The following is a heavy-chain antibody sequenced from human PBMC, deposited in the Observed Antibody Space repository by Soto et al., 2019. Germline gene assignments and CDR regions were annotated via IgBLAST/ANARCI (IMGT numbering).Heavy chain of an antibody. Sequence: PGGSLRLSCAASGFTFSSYSMNWVRQAPGKGLEWVSYISSSSSTIYYADSVKGRFTISRDNAKNSLYLRMNSLRAEDTAVYYCARGGGYDHYWGQGTLVTVSS. V-gene: IGHV3-48*01. J-gene: IGHJ4*02. CDR3: ARGGGYDHY. CDR2: ISSSSSTI. CDR1: GFTFSSYS. D-gene: IGHD2-2*01.